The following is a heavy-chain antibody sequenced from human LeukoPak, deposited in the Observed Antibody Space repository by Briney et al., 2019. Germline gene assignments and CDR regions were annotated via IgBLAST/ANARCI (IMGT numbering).Heavy chain of an antibody. V-gene: IGHV1-24*01. D-gene: IGHD6-19*01. J-gene: IGHJ3*02. CDR1: GYTLTELS. Sequence: APVKVSCKASGYTLTELSMHWVRQAPGKGLEWMGGFDPEDGETIYAQKFQCRVTMTEDTSTDTAYMELSSLRSEDTAVYYCATGQPDSSGSLMLGDAFDIWGQGTMVTVSS. CDR2: FDPEDGET. CDR3: ATGQPDSSGSLMLGDAFDI.